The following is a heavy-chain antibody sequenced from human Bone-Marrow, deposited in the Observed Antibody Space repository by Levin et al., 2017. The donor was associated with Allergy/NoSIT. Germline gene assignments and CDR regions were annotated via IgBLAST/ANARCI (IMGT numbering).Heavy chain of an antibody. CDR2: IYYSGST. V-gene: IGHV4-59*01. CDR3: ARDTPGYCSGGSCGQTVAENWYFDL. Sequence: KTSETLSLTCTVSGGSISSYYWSWIRQPPGKGLEWIGYIYYSGSTNYNPSLKSRVTISVDTSKNQFSLKLSSVTAADTAVYYCARDTPGYCSGGSCGQTVAENWYFDLWGRGTLVTVSS. CDR1: GGSISSYY. D-gene: IGHD2-15*01. J-gene: IGHJ2*01.